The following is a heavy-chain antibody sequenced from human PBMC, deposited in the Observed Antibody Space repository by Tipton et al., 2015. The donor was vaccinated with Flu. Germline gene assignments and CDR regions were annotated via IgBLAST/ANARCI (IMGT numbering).Heavy chain of an antibody. J-gene: IGHJ4*02. Sequence: QLVQSGAEVKKPGSSVKVSCKASGGTFSSYAISWVRQAPGQGLEWMGRIIPILGIANYAQKIQGRVPITADKSTSTAYMELSSRGSEDPAVYCCARVRGSTSCYINWGQGTLVTVPS. D-gene: IGHD2-2*02. CDR3: ARVRGSTSCYIN. CDR2: IIPILGIA. V-gene: IGHV1-69*09. CDR1: GGTFSSYA.